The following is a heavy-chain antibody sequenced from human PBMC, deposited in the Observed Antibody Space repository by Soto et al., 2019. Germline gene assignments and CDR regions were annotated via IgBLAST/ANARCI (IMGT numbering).Heavy chain of an antibody. CDR2: ISSSSSYI. J-gene: IGHJ4*02. CDR1: GFTFSSYS. Sequence: PGGSLRLSCAASGFTFSSYSMSWVRQAPGKGLEWVSSISSSSSYIYYADSVKGRFTISRDNAKNSLYLQMNSLRAEDTAVYYCARDFSVVGSTTDWGQGTLVTVSS. V-gene: IGHV3-21*01. CDR3: ARDFSVVGSTTD. D-gene: IGHD2-2*01.